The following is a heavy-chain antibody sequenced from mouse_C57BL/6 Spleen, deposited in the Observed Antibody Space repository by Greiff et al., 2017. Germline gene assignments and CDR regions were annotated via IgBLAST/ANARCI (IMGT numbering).Heavy chain of an antibody. CDR2: IYPRMGNP. J-gene: IGHJ2*01. CDR3: AREGSFDY. V-gene: IGHV1-81*01. D-gene: IGHD1-1*01. CDR1: GYTFTSYG. Sequence: VKLMESGAELARPGASVKLSCKASGYTFTSYGISWVKQRTGQGLEWIGEIYPRMGNPYYNEKFKGKAPLTADKSSSTAYMELRSLTSEDSAVYFCAREGSFDYWGQGTTLTVSS.